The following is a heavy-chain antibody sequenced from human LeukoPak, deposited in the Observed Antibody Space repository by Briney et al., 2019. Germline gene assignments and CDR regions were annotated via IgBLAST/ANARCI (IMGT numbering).Heavy chain of an antibody. CDR2: IKSKTDGGTT. V-gene: IGHV3-15*01. D-gene: IGHD3-22*01. CDR1: GFTFSNAW. CDR3: TTDWGNRYYDSSGYPSFDY. J-gene: IGHJ4*02. Sequence: GGSLRLSCAASGFTFSNAWMSWVRQAPGKGLEWVGRIKSKTDGGTTDYAAPVKGRFTISRDDSKNTLYLQMNSLKTEDTAVYYCTTDWGNRYYDSSGYPSFDYWGQGTLVTVSS.